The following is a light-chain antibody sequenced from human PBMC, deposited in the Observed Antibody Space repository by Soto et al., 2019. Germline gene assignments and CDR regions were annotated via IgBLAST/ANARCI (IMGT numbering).Light chain of an antibody. V-gene: IGKV3-20*01. CDR1: QNVTSTY. Sequence: DIVLTQSPGTLSLSPGERATLFCRASQNVTSTYLAWYQQKLSQAPRLVIYGAFNRATGIPDRFSGSGSGTEFTLTVNRLEPEDFAVYYCQQYGDSPRTFGQGTKVEVK. CDR2: GAF. J-gene: IGKJ1*01. CDR3: QQYGDSPRT.